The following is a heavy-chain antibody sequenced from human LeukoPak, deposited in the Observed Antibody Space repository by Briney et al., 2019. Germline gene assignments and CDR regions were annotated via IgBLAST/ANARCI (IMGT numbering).Heavy chain of an antibody. CDR1: GFSFSSYE. J-gene: IGHJ3*02. Sequence: GGALLLSFAAAGFSFSSYEMKWGRRAAGKGGEGVSAIIGSGGSTYYSDSVKGRFTISRDNSKNTLYLQMNSLRAEDTAVYYCANLDYYDSSGSIGPMDAFDIWGQGTMVTVSS. CDR3: ANLDYYDSSGSIGPMDAFDI. V-gene: IGHV3-23*01. CDR2: IIGSGGST. D-gene: IGHD3-22*01.